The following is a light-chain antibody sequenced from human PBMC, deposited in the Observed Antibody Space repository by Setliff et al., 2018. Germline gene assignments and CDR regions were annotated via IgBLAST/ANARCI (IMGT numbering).Light chain of an antibody. V-gene: IGLV2-8*01. Sequence: ALTQPPSASGSPGQSVTISCAGTSIDLSGYNYVSWYQQHPGKAPQLIIYDVTKRPSGVPDRFSGSKSGNTASLTVSGLQAEDEADYYCSSYTSNTFVFAAGTKVTVL. CDR2: DVT. CDR1: SIDLSGYNY. CDR3: SSYTSNTFV. J-gene: IGLJ1*01.